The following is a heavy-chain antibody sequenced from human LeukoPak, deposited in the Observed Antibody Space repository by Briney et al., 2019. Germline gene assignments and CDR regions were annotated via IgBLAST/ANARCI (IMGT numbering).Heavy chain of an antibody. V-gene: IGHV3-33*06. CDR2: IWNDGSDK. D-gene: IGHD4-11*01. CDR3: AKDAERGFDFSNSLES. CDR1: GFTFSHYA. J-gene: IGHJ4*02. Sequence: PVTSLRLSCATSGFTFSHYAMHWVRQAPGKGLEWVAGIWNDGSDKYYGDSVKGRFTISRDNSEKTVYLQMTPLRVEDTAVYYCAKDAERGFDFSNSLESWGQGTLVTVSS.